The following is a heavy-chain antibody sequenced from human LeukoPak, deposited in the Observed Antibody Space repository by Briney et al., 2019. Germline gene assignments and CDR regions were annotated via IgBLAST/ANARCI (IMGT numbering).Heavy chain of an antibody. CDR2: INSDGSST. CDR3: ARVSSGSYFGYYYYYMDV. V-gene: IGHV3-74*01. CDR1: GFTFSNYW. J-gene: IGHJ6*03. D-gene: IGHD1-26*01. Sequence: PGGSLRLSCAASGFTFSNYWMHWVRQAPGKGLVWVSRINSDGSSTSYADSVKGRFTISRDNAKNTLYLQMSSLRAEDTAVYYCARVSSGSYFGYYYYYMDVWGKGTTVTVSS.